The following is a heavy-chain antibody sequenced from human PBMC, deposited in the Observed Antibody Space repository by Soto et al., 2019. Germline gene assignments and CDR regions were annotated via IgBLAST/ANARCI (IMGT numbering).Heavy chain of an antibody. J-gene: IGHJ4*02. V-gene: IGHV4-39*01. CDR2: IYYSGST. CDR1: GGSISSSSCY. Sequence: SETLSLTCTVSGGSISSSSCYWGWIRQPPGKGLEWIGSIYYSGSTYYNPSLKSRVTISVDTSKNQFSLKLSSVTAADTAVYYCARRPVTMIVVVNWWFDYWGQGTLVTVSS. D-gene: IGHD3-22*01. CDR3: ARRPVTMIVVVNWWFDY.